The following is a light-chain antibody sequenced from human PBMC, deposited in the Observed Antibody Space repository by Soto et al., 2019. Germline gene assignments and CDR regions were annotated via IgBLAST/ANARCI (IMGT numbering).Light chain of an antibody. CDR2: EVS. CDR3: SSYTSPSTLV. V-gene: IGLV2-14*01. Sequence: QSALTQPASVSGSPGQSITISCTGTSSDVGAYNYVSWFQQHPGKAPKLMIYEVSNRPSGISSRFSGSKSGNTASLTISGLQAEDDADYYCSSYTSPSTLVFGGGTKLTVL. CDR1: SSDVGAYNY. J-gene: IGLJ2*01.